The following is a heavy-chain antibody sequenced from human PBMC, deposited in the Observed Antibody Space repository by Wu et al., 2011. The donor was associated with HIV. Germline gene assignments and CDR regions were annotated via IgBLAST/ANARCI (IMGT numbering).Heavy chain of an antibody. CDR2: IIPILDTP. CDR1: GGDFITFG. D-gene: IGHD5/OR15-5a*01. V-gene: IGHV1-69*04. J-gene: IGHJ4*02. CDR3: ARSPFVSTMGYFDY. Sequence: QVQLMQSGAEVKKPGSSVKVSCEVSGGDFITFGINWVRQAPGQGLEWMGRIIPILDTPDYTQKFQGRVKITADKSTSTAYMELSSLKSEDTAIYYCARSPFVSTMGYFDYWGQGTLVTVSS.